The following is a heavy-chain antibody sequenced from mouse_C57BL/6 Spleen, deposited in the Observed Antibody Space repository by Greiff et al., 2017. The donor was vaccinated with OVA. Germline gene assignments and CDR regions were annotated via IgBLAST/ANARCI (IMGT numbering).Heavy chain of an antibody. CDR2: ISNGGGST. V-gene: IGHV5-12*01. D-gene: IGHD1-1*01. Sequence: EVKVVESGGGLVQPGGSLKLSCAASGFTFSDYYMYWVRQTPEKRLEWVAYISNGGGSTYYPDTVKGRFTLSRDNAKNTLYLQMSRLKSEDTAMYYCARHRGSSWYFDVWGTGTTGTVSS. CDR3: ARHRGSSWYFDV. J-gene: IGHJ1*03. CDR1: GFTFSDYY.